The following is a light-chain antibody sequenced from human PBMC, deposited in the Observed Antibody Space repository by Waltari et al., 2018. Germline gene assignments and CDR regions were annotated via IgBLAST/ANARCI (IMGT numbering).Light chain of an antibody. CDR3: SSYVGSNNPV. J-gene: IGLJ2*01. CDR1: SSDLGGYDF. CDR2: EVS. Sequence: QSALTQPPSASGSPGQSVTISCTGTSSDLGGYDFVSWYQHHPGKAPKLIIYEVSKRRSGAPERFSGSKSGTTASLTVSGLQAEEEAEYYCSSYVGSNNPVFGGGTKLTVL. V-gene: IGLV2-8*01.